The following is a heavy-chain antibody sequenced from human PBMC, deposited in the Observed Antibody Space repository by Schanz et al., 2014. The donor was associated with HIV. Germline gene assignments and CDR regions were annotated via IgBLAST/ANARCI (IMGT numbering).Heavy chain of an antibody. CDR3: AREKDLGYSSTLGF. J-gene: IGHJ4*02. CDR1: GFTVSNNY. CDR2: ISDTGTTT. Sequence: QVQLVESGGGLVKPGGSLRLSCAASGFTVSNNYMTWIRQAPGKGLEWVSYISDTGTTTYYADSVNGRFTISRDNAKNSMFLQMNSLRGEDTAVYYCAREKDLGYSSTLGFWGQGTLVTVSS. V-gene: IGHV3-11*01. D-gene: IGHD6-13*01.